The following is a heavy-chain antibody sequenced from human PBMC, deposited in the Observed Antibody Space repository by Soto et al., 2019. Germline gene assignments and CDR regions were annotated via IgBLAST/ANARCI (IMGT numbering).Heavy chain of an antibody. J-gene: IGHJ1*01. V-gene: IGHV4-38-2*01. CDR1: GFPISSGHN. D-gene: IGHD3-10*01. Sequence: SETLSLTCAVSGFPISSGHNWGWIRQPPGKGLEWVGNIRQSGTTSYNPSLKSRVSISRDTSNNQFSLNLRSVTAADTAVYYCTRDLPASDSGSHIEHWGQGALVTVSS. CDR2: IRQSGTT. CDR3: TRDLPASDSGSHIEH.